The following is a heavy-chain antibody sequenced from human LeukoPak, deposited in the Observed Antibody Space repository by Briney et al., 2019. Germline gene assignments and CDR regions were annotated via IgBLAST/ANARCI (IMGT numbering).Heavy chain of an antibody. V-gene: IGHV3-23*01. CDR1: GFTFSNDA. CDR3: AKAELYGSGSYYSYYFDY. Sequence: GGSLRLSCAASGFTFSNDAMSWVRQAPGKGLEWVSAISGSGGSTYYADSVKGRFTISRDNSKNTLYLQMNSLRAEDTAVYYCAKAELYGSGSYYSYYFDYWGQGTLVTVSS. D-gene: IGHD3-10*01. J-gene: IGHJ4*02. CDR2: ISGSGGST.